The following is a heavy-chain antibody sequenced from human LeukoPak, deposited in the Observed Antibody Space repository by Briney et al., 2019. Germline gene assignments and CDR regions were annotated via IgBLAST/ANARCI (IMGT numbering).Heavy chain of an antibody. CDR1: GYTFTSYG. CDR3: ARDTGYCSSTSCYDSRWFDP. V-gene: IGHV1-18*01. J-gene: IGHJ5*02. Sequence: ASVKVSCKASGYTFTSYGISWVRQAPGQGLAWMGWISAYNGNTNYAQKLQGRVTMTTDTSTSTAYMELRSLRSDDTAVYYCARDTGYCSSTSCYDSRWFDPWGQGTLVTVSS. D-gene: IGHD2-2*01. CDR2: ISAYNGNT.